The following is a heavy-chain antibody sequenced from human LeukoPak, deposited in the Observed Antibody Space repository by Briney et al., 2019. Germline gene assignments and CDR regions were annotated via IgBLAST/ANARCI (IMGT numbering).Heavy chain of an antibody. D-gene: IGHD6-6*01. J-gene: IGHJ5*02. CDR3: VRDNGPEQLALDL. CDR2: IWFDGSDK. CDR1: GFTFSNLG. V-gene: IGHV3-33*01. Sequence: GGSLRLSCAASGFTFSNLGMHWVRQAPGRGLEWVALIWFDGSDKKYADSVKGRFTISRDNSKNTLFLQMNSLRVEDTAVYYCVRDNGPEQLALDLWGQGTLVTVSS.